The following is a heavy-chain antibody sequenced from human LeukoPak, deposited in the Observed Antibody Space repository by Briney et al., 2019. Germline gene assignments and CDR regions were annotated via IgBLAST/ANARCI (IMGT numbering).Heavy chain of an antibody. CDR1: GFTFSSYA. D-gene: IGHD4-17*01. V-gene: IGHV3-64D*06. CDR2: ISSNGGDT. CDR3: VNSRMTTVTAFDY. J-gene: IGHJ4*02. Sequence: GGSLRLSCAASGFTFSSYAMSWVRQAPGKGLEYVSTISSNGGDTYYADSVKGRFTISRDNSKNTLYLQMSSLRAEDTAVYYCVNSRMTTVTAFDYWGQGTLVTVSS.